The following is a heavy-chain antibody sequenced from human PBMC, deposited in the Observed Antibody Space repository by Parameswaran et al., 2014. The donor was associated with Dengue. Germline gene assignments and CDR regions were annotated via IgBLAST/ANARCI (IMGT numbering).Heavy chain of an antibody. CDR1: GGTFSSHG. CDR2: IMPIFGTT. D-gene: IGHD3-22*01. V-gene: IGHV1-69*06. J-gene: IGHJ4*02. Sequence: SVKVSCKASGGTFSSHGISWVRQAPGQGLEWMGGIMPIFGTTNQAQKFQDRVTITADKSTNTTYMEISSLRSEDAAVYYCASGPSYYYDSSGFYRNNYFVSWGQGTLVTVSS. CDR3: ASGPSYYYDSSGFYRNNYFVS.